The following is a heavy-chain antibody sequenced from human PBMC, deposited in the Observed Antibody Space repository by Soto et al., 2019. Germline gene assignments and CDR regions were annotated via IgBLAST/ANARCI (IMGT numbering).Heavy chain of an antibody. D-gene: IGHD3-3*02. Sequence: VQLVESGGGLVQPGGSLRLSCAASGFTFSSYWMHWVRKAPGKGLVWVSRINSVGGSTYYADSVKGRFTISRDNAKKALYLQMNSLRAGNTAVYYCAIHLAANRDYWGQGALVTVSS. CDR1: GFTFSSYW. CDR2: INSVGGST. V-gene: IGHV3-74*01. J-gene: IGHJ4*02. CDR3: AIHLAANRDY.